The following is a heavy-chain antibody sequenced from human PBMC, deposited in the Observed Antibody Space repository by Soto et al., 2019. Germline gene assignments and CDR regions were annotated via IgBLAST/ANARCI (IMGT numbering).Heavy chain of an antibody. J-gene: IGHJ4*02. CDR3: GRLAEAATGHTDFDF. CDR1: GASIKSRNYF. Sequence: NLSLTCTVSGASIKSRNYFWGWIRQPPGKGLEFVGSIHSSGGTYYNPSLKSRVTVSVDLSNSHFSLSLKSLTATDTAVYYCGRLAEAATGHTDFDFWGQGTLVTVSS. CDR2: IHSSGGT. D-gene: IGHD2-15*01. V-gene: IGHV4-39*02.